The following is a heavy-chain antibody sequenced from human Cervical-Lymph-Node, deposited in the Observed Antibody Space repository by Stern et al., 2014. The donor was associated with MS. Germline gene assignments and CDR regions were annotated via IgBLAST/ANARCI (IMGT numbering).Heavy chain of an antibody. V-gene: IGHV1-24*01. Sequence: QVQLVQSGAEVKKPGASVKVSCKVSGYTLSEISMHWVRQAPGKGLEWMGGFDPEPGKTRYAQKFQGRVTMAEDRSTDTAYMKLSSLRSEDTAVYSCATHRGRVTYYYGMDVWGQGTTVTVSS. CDR1: GYTLSEIS. CDR3: ATHRGRVTYYYGMDV. D-gene: IGHD2-21*02. J-gene: IGHJ6*02. CDR2: FDPEPGKT.